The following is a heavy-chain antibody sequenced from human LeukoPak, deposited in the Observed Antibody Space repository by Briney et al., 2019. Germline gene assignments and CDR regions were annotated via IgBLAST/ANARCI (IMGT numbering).Heavy chain of an antibody. D-gene: IGHD6-13*01. CDR1: GVSISSYY. CDR2: IFYSGST. CDR3: ARDTVGSSSTFDY. Sequence: PSETLSLTCTVTGVSISSYYWSWGRQAPGHGLEWSGYIFYSGSTNSNPSLKRPVTISVDTSKNPFSLKLSSVTAADTAVYYCARDTVGSSSTFDYWGQGTLVTVSS. J-gene: IGHJ4*02. V-gene: IGHV4-59*01.